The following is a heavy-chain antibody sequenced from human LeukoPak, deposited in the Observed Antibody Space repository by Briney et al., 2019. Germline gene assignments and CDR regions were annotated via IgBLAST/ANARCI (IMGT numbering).Heavy chain of an antibody. CDR3: VRDGGVDRLGVPVTDAFDP. CDR1: GFTFSSYG. J-gene: IGHJ5*02. V-gene: IGHV3-30*03. CDR2: ISYDGSNK. Sequence: GRSLRLSCAASGFTFSSYGMHWVRQAPGKGLEWVAVISYDGSNKYYADSVKGRFTISRDNSKNTLYLQMDSLRGEDAAVYYCVRDGGVDRLGVPVTDAFDPWGQGTLVSVSS. D-gene: IGHD3-3*01.